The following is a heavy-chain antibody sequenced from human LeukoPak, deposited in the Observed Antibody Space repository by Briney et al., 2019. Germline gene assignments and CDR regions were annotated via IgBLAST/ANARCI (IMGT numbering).Heavy chain of an antibody. D-gene: IGHD6-19*01. CDR1: GFSFSDHY. CDR3: LRSSYSSGWFGDY. CDR2: IRNKANSYTT. V-gene: IGHV3-72*01. Sequence: PGVSLRLSCAASGFSFSDHYVDWVRQAPGKGLEWVGRIRNKANSYTTEYAASVTGRFTISRDESKNSVYLQMNSLKTEDTAAYYCLRSSYSSGWFGDYWGQGILVTVSS. J-gene: IGHJ4*02.